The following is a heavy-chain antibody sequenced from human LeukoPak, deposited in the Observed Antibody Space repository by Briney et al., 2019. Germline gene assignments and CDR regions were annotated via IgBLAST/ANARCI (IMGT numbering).Heavy chain of an antibody. CDR1: GYTLTELS. D-gene: IGHD3-22*01. CDR2: FDPEDGET. J-gene: IGHJ4*02. Sequence: GASVKVSCKVSGYTLTELSMHWVRQAPGKGLEWMGGFDPEDGETIYAQKFQGRVTMTEDTSTDTAYMELSSLRSEDTAVYYCARPELSHDSSGYYYFDYWGQGTLVTVSS. CDR3: ARPELSHDSSGYYYFDY. V-gene: IGHV1-24*01.